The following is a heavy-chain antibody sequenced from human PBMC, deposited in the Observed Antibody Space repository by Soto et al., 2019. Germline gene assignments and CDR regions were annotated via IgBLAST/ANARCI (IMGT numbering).Heavy chain of an antibody. D-gene: IGHD2-15*01. CDR2: VNPSGGSA. CDR3: AREEKCRGGTCYSDYFHH. CDR1: GYIFTAYS. Sequence: QVQLVQSGAEVKKPGASVKVSCKTSGYIFTAYSMHWVRQAPGQGLEWMGVVNPSGGSAHYAQSFEGRVTLTRDTSTSTFYMELISLRSEDTAVYDCAREEKCRGGTCYSDYFHHWGQGTLVTDSS. J-gene: IGHJ1*01. V-gene: IGHV1-46*01.